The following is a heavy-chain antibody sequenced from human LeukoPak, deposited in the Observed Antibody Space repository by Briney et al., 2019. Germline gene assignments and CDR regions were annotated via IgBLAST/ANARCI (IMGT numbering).Heavy chain of an antibody. J-gene: IGHJ4*02. CDR3: ARDQEGRVVVAATFDY. V-gene: IGHV3-23*01. D-gene: IGHD2-15*01. Sequence: GGSLRLPCAAYGFTFSSYAMNWVRQAPGKGLQWVSVISGAGERTYYADSVKGRFTISRDNSKNTLYLQMNSLRAEDTAVYYCARDQEGRVVVAATFDYWGQGTLVTVSS. CDR1: GFTFSSYA. CDR2: ISGAGERT.